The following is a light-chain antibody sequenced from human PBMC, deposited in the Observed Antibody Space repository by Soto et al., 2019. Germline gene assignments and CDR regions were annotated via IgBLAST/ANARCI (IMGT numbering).Light chain of an antibody. V-gene: IGLV2-14*03. CDR2: DVK. J-gene: IGLJ3*02. CDR1: SSDVGDYNY. CDR3: SSYSSSSTLL. Sequence: QSALTQPASVSGSPGQSITISCAGTSSDVGDYNYVSWYQQHPGRAPKLMIYDVKSRPSGVSIRFSGSKSGNTASLTISGLQAEDEADYYCSSYSSSSTLLFGGGTKVTVL.